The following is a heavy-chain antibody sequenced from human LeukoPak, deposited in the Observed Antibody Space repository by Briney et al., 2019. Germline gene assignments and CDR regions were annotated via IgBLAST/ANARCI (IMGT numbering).Heavy chain of an antibody. CDR2: ISSSSSYI. V-gene: IGHV3-21*01. D-gene: IGHD3-22*01. J-gene: IGHJ4*02. Sequence: GGSLRLSCAASGFTFSSYSMNWVRQAPGKGLEWVSSISSSSSYIYYADSVKGRFTISRDNAKNSLYLQMNSLRAEDTAVYYCARETAWGYYDSSGYPFDYWGQGTLVTVSS. CDR3: ARETAWGYYDSSGYPFDY. CDR1: GFTFSSYS.